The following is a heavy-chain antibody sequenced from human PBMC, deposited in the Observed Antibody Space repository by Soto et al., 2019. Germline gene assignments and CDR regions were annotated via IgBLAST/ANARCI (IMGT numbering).Heavy chain of an antibody. J-gene: IGHJ4*02. CDR2: ISSDGSFT. CDR1: GFSFGTFA. CDR3: ARERIAVAARVIDY. Sequence: GGSLRLSCAASGFSFGTFAMHWVRQAPGKGLEWVAAISSDGSFTPYPDSAKGRFTISRDNWKNILYLEMSSLRSEDTAVYYCARERIAVAARVIDYWGQGTLVTVSS. V-gene: IGHV3-30-3*01. D-gene: IGHD6-19*01.